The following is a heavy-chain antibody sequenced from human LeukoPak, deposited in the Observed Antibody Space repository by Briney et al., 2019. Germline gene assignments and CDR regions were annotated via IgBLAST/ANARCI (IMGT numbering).Heavy chain of an antibody. CDR3: ARDPSPYYYDSSGYYSYYFDY. CDR2: IIPIFGTA. J-gene: IGHJ4*02. CDR1: GGTFSSYA. V-gene: IGHV1-69*05. D-gene: IGHD3-22*01. Sequence: SVKVSCKASGGTFSSYAISWVRQAPGQGLEWMGRIIPIFGTANYAQKFQGRDTITTDESTSTAYMELSSLRSEDTAVYYCARDPSPYYYDSSGYYSYYFDYWGQGTLVTVSS.